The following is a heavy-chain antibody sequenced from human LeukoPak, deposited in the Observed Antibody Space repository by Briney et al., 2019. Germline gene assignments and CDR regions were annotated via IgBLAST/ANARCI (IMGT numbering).Heavy chain of an antibody. D-gene: IGHD3-3*01. Sequence: EGSLRLSCAASGFTFSSYAMNWVRQTPGKGLEWVSSISDSGASTYYADSVKGRFTISRDNSKNTLYLQMNSLRVEDTAVYYCAKGSQLGVRFADYWGQGTLVTVSS. CDR2: ISDSGAST. J-gene: IGHJ4*02. CDR1: GFTFSSYA. CDR3: AKGSQLGVRFADY. V-gene: IGHV3-23*01.